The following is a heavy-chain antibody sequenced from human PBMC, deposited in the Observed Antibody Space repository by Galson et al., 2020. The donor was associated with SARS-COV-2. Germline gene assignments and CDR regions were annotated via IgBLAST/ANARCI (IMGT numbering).Heavy chain of an antibody. J-gene: IGHJ4*02. Sequence: ASVKVSCKASGYTFTGYYMHWVRQAPGQELEWMGRINPNSGGTNYAQKFQGRVTMTRDTSISTAYMELSSLRSDDTAVYYCATISYYYGSGSDYNFDYGGQGTLFTVAS. CDR2: INPNSGGT. CDR1: GYTFTGYY. V-gene: IGHV1-2*06. D-gene: IGHD3-10*01. CDR3: ATISYYYGSGSDYNFDY.